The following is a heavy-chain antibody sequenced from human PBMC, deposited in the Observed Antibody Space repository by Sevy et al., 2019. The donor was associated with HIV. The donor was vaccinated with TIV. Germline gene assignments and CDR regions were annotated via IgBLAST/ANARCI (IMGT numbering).Heavy chain of an antibody. D-gene: IGHD4-17*01. CDR1: GGSISSGSYS. V-gene: IGHV4-30-2*01. CDR3: ARDGGTVTSPCVFDV. CDR2: IFHSGNT. J-gene: IGHJ3*01. Sequence: SETLSLTCAVSGGSISSGSYSWNWIRQPPGKGLEWIGYIFHSGNTYYNPSLKSRVTISVDRSKNQFSLKMTSVTAADTAVYYCARDGGTVTSPCVFDVWGQGTMVTVSS.